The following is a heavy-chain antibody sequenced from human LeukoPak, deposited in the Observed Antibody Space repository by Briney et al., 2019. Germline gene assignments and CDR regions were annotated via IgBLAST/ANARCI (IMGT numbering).Heavy chain of an antibody. CDR2: MNPNSGNT. D-gene: IGHD2-2*01. V-gene: IGHV1-8*01. J-gene: IGHJ5*02. CDR3: ARAPRVYCSSTSCRPKNWFDP. Sequence: ASVKVSCKASGYTFTSYDINWVRQATGQGLEWMGWMNPNSGNTGYAQKFQGRVTMTRNTSISTAYMELSSLRSEDTAVYYCARAPRVYCSSTSCRPKNWFDPWGQGTLVTVSS. CDR1: GYTFTSYD.